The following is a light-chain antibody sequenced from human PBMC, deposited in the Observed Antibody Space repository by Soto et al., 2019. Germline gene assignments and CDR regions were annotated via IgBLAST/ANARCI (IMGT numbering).Light chain of an antibody. J-gene: IGLJ2*01. Sequence: NFMLTQPQSVSGSPGKTVTISCTRSSGNIVSNYVQWYQQRPGSSPTTVIFEDDDRPSGVPDRFSASLDTSTNSASLTISGLKPEDEADYYCQSYDADILIFGGGTKLTVL. CDR1: SGNIVSNY. CDR3: QSYDADILI. V-gene: IGLV6-57*01. CDR2: EDD.